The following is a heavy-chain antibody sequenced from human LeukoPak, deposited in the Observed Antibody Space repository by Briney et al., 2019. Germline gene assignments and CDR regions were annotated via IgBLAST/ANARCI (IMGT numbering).Heavy chain of an antibody. CDR3: AKDQAHYDFWSGYSNFDP. CDR2: ISGSGGST. Sequence: QTGGSLRLSCAASGFTFSSYAMSWVRQAPGKGLEWVSAISGSGGSTYYADSVKGRFTISRDNSKNTLYLQMNSLRAEDTAEYYCAKDQAHYDFWSGYSNFDPWGQGTLVTVSS. V-gene: IGHV3-23*01. D-gene: IGHD3-3*01. J-gene: IGHJ5*02. CDR1: GFTFSSYA.